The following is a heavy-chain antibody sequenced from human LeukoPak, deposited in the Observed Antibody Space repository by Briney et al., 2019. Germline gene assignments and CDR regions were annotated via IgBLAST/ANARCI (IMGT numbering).Heavy chain of an antibody. CDR1: GFTFDDYA. CDR2: ISGDGSST. J-gene: IGHJ3*02. D-gene: IGHD2-2*01. Sequence: GGSLRLSCAASGFTFDDYAIHWVRQVPGKGLEWVSVISGDGSSTYYADSVKGRFTISRDNSKNSLFLQMNSLRTEDTALYYCAKALVVITTTSTAFDIWGQGTMVTVSS. V-gene: IGHV3-43*02. CDR3: AKALVVITTTSTAFDI.